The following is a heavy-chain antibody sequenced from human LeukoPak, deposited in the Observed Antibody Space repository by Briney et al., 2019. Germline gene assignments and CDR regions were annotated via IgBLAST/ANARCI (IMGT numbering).Heavy chain of an antibody. CDR3: ARRRGYSYDPFDY. V-gene: IGHV3-7*01. J-gene: IGHJ4*02. D-gene: IGHD5-18*01. CDR1: GSTFSSYG. Sequence: PGRSRRLSWPAAGSTFSSYGMSCVRQAPGKGLEWLPNIKQDGSEKYYVDSVKGRFTISRDNAKNSLYLQMNSLRAEDTAVYYCARRRGYSYDPFDYWGQGTLVTVSS. CDR2: IKQDGSEK.